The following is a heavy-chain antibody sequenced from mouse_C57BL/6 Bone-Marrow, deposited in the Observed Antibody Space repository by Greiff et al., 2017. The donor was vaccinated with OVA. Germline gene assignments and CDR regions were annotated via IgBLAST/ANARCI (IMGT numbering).Heavy chain of an antibody. J-gene: IGHJ2*01. Sequence: QVQLQQPGAELVNPGASVKLSCKASGYTFTSYWMHWVKQRPGQGLEWIGMIHPNSGSTNYNEKFKSKATLTVDKSSSTAYMQLSSLTSEDSAVYYCARDYYGSSSYFDYWGQGTTLTVSS. V-gene: IGHV1-64*01. CDR3: ARDYYGSSSYFDY. CDR1: GYTFTSYW. CDR2: IHPNSGST. D-gene: IGHD1-1*01.